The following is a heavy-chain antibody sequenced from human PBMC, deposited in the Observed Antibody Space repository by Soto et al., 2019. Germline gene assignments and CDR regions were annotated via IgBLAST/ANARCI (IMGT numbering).Heavy chain of an antibody. CDR3: ASSGYSYGAFGF. J-gene: IGHJ4*02. V-gene: IGHV4-30-2*01. D-gene: IGHD5-18*01. CDR2: IYHSGST. Sequence: SETLSLTYAVAGGSISSGGYSWSWIRQPPGKGLEWIGYIYHSGSTYYNPSLKSRVTISVDRSKNQFSLKLSSVTAADTAVYYCASSGYSYGAFGFWGQGTLVTVSS. CDR1: GGSISSGGYS.